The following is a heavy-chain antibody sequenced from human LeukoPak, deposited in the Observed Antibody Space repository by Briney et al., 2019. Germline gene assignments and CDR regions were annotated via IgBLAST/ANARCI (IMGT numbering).Heavy chain of an antibody. D-gene: IGHD3-22*01. J-gene: IGHJ4*02. Sequence: GGSLRLSCAASGFTFSDYYMSWIRQAPGKGLEWVSYISSSGSTIYYADSVKCRFTISRDNSKNTLSLQMNSLRAEDTAVYYCAKEYDSRGYYFDYWGQGTLVTASS. V-gene: IGHV3-11*01. CDR2: ISSSGSTI. CDR1: GFTFSDYY. CDR3: AKEYDSRGYYFDY.